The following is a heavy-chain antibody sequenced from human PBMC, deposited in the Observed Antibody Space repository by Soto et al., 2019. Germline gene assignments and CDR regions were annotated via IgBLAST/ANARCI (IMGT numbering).Heavy chain of an antibody. CDR2: IKSKTDGGTT. CDR3: TTDKTLARAGKNI. D-gene: IGHD1-1*01. Sequence: PGGSLRLSCAASGFTFSNAWMSWVRQAPGKGLEWVGRIKSKTDGGTTDYAAPVKGRFTISRDDSKNTLYLQMNSLKTEDTAVYYCTTDKTLARAGKNIWGQGTMVTVSS. CDR1: GFTFSNAW. V-gene: IGHV3-15*01. J-gene: IGHJ3*02.